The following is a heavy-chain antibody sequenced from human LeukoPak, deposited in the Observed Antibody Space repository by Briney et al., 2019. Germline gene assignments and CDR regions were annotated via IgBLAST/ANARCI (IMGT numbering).Heavy chain of an antibody. V-gene: IGHV3-30*18. Sequence: GSLRLSCAASGFTFSSYGMHWVRQAPGKGLEWVAVISYDGSNKYYADSVKGRFTISRDNSKNTLYLQMNSLRAEDTAVYYCAKIAAAGPLGYWGQGTLVTVSS. CDR2: ISYDGSNK. CDR1: GFTFSSYG. D-gene: IGHD6-13*01. CDR3: AKIAAAGPLGY. J-gene: IGHJ4*02.